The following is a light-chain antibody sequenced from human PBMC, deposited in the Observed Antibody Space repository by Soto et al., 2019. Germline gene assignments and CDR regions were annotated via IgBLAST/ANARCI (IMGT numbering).Light chain of an antibody. CDR2: GNS. Sequence: QSVLTQPPSVSGAPGQRVTISCTGSSSNIGAGYDVHWYQQLPGTAPKLLIYGNSSRPSGVPDRFSGSKSGTSASLAITGXXXXXXXXYYCQSYDSSLSGWVFGGGTKVTVL. CDR1: SSNIGAGYD. CDR3: QSYDSSLSGWV. V-gene: IGLV1-40*01. J-gene: IGLJ3*02.